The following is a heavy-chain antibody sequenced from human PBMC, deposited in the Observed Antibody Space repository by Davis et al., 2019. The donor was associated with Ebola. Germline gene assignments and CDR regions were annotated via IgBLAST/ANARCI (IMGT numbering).Heavy chain of an antibody. Sequence: GESLKISCAASGFIFSSYSMNWVRQAPGKGLEWVSSISSSSSYIYYADSVKGRFTISRDNAKNSLYLQMNSLRAEDTAVYYCARGIGWERPYYFDYWGQGTLVTVSS. CDR3: ARGIGWERPYYFDY. CDR1: GFIFSSYS. D-gene: IGHD1-26*01. V-gene: IGHV3-21*01. J-gene: IGHJ4*02. CDR2: ISSSSSYI.